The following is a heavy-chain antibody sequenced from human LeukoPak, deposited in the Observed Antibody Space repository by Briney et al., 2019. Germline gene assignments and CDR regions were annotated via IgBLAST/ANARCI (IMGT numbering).Heavy chain of an antibody. CDR2: IYYSGST. J-gene: IGHJ6*03. CDR3: ARDKLAYYYGSGSYGRYYYMDV. D-gene: IGHD3-10*01. V-gene: IGHV4-59*01. Sequence: SETLSLTCTVSGVSISSYYWSWIRQPPGKGLEWIGYIYYSGSTNYNPSLKSRVTISVDTSKNQFSLKLSSVTAADTAVYYCARDKLAYYYGSGSYGRYYYMDVWGKGTTVTISS. CDR1: GVSISSYY.